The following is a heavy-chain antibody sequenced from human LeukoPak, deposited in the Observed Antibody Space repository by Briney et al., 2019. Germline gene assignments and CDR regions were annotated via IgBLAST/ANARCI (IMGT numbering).Heavy chain of an antibody. D-gene: IGHD6-19*01. Sequence: GESLQISCKGSGYSFTSYWIGWVRQMPGKGLEWMGIIYPGDSDTRYSPSFQGQVTISADKSISTAYLQWSSLKASDTAMYYCARLWWLANNNNWFDPWGQGTLVTVSS. J-gene: IGHJ5*02. V-gene: IGHV5-51*01. CDR1: GYSFTSYW. CDR3: ARLWWLANNNNWFDP. CDR2: IYPGDSDT.